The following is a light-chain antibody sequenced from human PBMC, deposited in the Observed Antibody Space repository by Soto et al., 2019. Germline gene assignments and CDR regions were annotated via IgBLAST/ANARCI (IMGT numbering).Light chain of an antibody. Sequence: QAVVTQPASVSGSPGQSITISCTGTTIDVGGHNYVSWYQQHPGKVPKLIIYEVNNRPSGVSNRFSGSKSGNTASLTISGLQAEDEADFYCSSYTTINTWVFGGGTKLTVL. J-gene: IGLJ3*02. CDR1: TIDVGGHNY. CDR2: EVN. V-gene: IGLV2-14*01. CDR3: SSYTTINTWV.